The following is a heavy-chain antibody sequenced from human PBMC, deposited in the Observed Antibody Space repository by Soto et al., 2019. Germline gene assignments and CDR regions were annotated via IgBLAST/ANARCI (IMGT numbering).Heavy chain of an antibody. Sequence: GGSLRLSCAASGFTFSSYGMHWVRQAPGKGLEWVAVISYDGSNKYYADSVKGRFTISRDNSKNTLYLQMNSLRAEDTAVYYCAKVGDCSSTSCYLDYWGQGTLVTVSS. J-gene: IGHJ4*02. CDR1: GFTFSSYG. CDR2: ISYDGSNK. CDR3: AKVGDCSSTSCYLDY. V-gene: IGHV3-30*18. D-gene: IGHD2-2*01.